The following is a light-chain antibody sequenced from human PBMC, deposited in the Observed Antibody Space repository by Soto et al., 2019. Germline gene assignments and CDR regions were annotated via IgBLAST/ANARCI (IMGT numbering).Light chain of an antibody. Sequence: ITQSAATLSVSPGERVTLSCRTSHSVNSHVAWYQQKPGQAPRLLLYGASTRATGIPVRFSGSGFGTEFTLTISSLQSEDFAVYYCQQYKNWPLFGQGTRLEIK. CDR3: QQYKNWPL. CDR2: GAS. CDR1: HSVNSH. V-gene: IGKV3-15*01. J-gene: IGKJ5*01.